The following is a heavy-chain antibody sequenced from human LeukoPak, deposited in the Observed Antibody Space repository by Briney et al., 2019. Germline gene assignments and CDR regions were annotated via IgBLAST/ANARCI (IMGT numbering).Heavy chain of an antibody. J-gene: IGHJ4*02. CDR3: ARVGGDDIRRGELLLLRCYFDH. CDR2: IIPIFGTT. CDR1: GDTFNNYA. V-gene: IGHV1-69*06. D-gene: IGHD3-10*01. Sequence: SVKVSCKTSGDTFNNYALSWVRQAPGQGLEWMGGIIPIFGTTTFAQRFQGRLTITADKSTSTAYMELSGLRSEDTAVYYCARVGGDDIRRGELLLLRCYFDHWGQGTLVTVSS.